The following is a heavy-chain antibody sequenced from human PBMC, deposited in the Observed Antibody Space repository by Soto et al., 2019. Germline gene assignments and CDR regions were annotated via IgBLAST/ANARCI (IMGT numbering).Heavy chain of an antibody. CDR1: GGSISSYY. CDR2: IYYSGST. J-gene: IGHJ6*02. CDR3: ARVRFLEWAKDYYYGMDV. Sequence: SETLSLTCTVSGGSISSYYWSWIRQPPGKGLEWIGYIYYSGSTNYNPSLKSRVTISVDTSNNQLSLKLSAVTAADTAVYYCARVRFLEWAKDYYYGMDVLGQGTTVTVS. V-gene: IGHV4-59*01. D-gene: IGHD3-3*01.